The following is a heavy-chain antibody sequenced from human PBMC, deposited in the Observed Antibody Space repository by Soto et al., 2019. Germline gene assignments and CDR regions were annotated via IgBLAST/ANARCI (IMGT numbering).Heavy chain of an antibody. CDR3: EKASAVPTSLYSSYFGLDV. J-gene: IGHJ6*02. Sequence: EVQLLESGGGLVQPGGSLRLSCAASGFTFNNYAMSWVRQAPDKGLEWVSAISGRGGSTYYADSVKGRFTISRDNSKNTVFLKMNSVRAEDTDVYYCEKASAVPTSLYSSYFGLDVWGQGTPVTVSS. V-gene: IGHV3-23*01. D-gene: IGHD4-17*01. CDR2: ISGRGGST. CDR1: GFTFNNYA.